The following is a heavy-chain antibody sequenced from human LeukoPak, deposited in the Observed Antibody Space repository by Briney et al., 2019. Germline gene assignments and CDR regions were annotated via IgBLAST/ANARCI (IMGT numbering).Heavy chain of an antibody. V-gene: IGHV4-59*01. CDR1: GGSISNYY. CDR2: IYYSGST. J-gene: IGHJ4*02. Sequence: KSSETLSLTCTVSGGSISNYYWSWIRQPPGKGLEWIGYIYYSGSTNYNPSLKSRVTISVDTSKKQFSLKLSSVTAADTAVYYCARSPMYYYDSSGYYVFGGQGTLVTVSS. D-gene: IGHD3-22*01. CDR3: ARSPMYYYDSSGYYVF.